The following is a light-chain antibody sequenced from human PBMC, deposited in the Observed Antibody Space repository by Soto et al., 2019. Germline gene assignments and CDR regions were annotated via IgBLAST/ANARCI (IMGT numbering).Light chain of an antibody. CDR3: QQYDNSPWT. Sequence: EVVLTQSPGTLALSRGERATLSCRASQSVSSSYLAWYQHRPGQAPRLLIFGASSRATGIPDRFSGTGSGTDFTLTISRLEPEDFAVYYCQQYDNSPWTFGQGTKVEIK. CDR2: GAS. J-gene: IGKJ1*01. CDR1: QSVSSSY. V-gene: IGKV3-20*01.